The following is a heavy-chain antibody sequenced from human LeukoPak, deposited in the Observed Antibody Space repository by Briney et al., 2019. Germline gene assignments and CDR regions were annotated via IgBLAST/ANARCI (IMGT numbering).Heavy chain of an antibody. CDR3: ARSWYRNWFDP. J-gene: IGHJ5*02. Sequence: PSETLSLTCTVSGGSISSGGYYWSWIRQPAGKGLEWIGRIYTSGSTNYNPSLKSRVTISVDTSKNQFSLRLSSVTAADTAVYYCARSWYRNWFDPWGQGTLVTVSS. CDR2: IYTSGST. V-gene: IGHV4-61*02. D-gene: IGHD6-13*01. CDR1: GGSISSGGYY.